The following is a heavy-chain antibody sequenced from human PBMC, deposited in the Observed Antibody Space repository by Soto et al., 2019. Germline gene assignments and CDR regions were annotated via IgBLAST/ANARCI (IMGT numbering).Heavy chain of an antibody. CDR3: ATDCWSYCDY. V-gene: IGHV3-33*01. Sequence: QVQLVESGGGVVQPGRSLRLSCAASGFTFSSYGMHWVRQAPGKGLEWVAVIWNDGSNKYYADSVKGRFTISRANSKNTLYLQMNSLRAEDTAVSYCATDCWSYCDYWGQGTLVTVSS. CDR1: GFTFSSYG. CDR2: IWNDGSNK. D-gene: IGHD3-3*01. J-gene: IGHJ4*02.